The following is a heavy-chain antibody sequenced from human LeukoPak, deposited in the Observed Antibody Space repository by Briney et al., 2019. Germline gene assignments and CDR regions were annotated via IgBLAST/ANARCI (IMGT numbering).Heavy chain of an antibody. CDR1: GGTFSSYA. Sequence: SVKVSCTASGGTFSSYAISWVRQAPGQGLEWMGRIIPILGIANYAQKFQGRVTITADKSTSTAYMELSSLRSEDTAVYYCASTNQKNWDELYYYGMDVWGQGTTVTVSS. D-gene: IGHD1-26*01. CDR2: IIPILGIA. J-gene: IGHJ6*02. CDR3: ASTNQKNWDELYYYGMDV. V-gene: IGHV1-69*04.